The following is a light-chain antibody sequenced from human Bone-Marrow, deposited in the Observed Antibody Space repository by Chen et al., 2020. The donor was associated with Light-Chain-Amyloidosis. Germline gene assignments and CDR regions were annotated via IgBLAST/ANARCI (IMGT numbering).Light chain of an antibody. J-gene: IGLJ2*01. CDR3: QSADSSGTYEVI. V-gene: IGLV3-25*03. Sequence: SYELTQPPSVSVSPGQTARITCSGEDLPTKYAYWYQQKPGQAPVLVIHRDTERPSGISERFSGSSSGTTATLTISGVQAEDVADYHCQSADSSGTYEVIFGGGTKLTVL. CDR1: DLPTKY. CDR2: RDT.